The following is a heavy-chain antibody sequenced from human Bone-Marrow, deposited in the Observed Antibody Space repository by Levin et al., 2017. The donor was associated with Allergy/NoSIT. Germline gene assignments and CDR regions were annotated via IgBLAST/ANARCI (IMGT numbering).Heavy chain of an antibody. Sequence: PSETLSLTCTVSGGSINDYYWSWIRQPPGKGLEWIGSIYYSGSTNYHPSLRRRVTISLDASKIHFSLSLRSVTTADTAVYFCARGGSTGNPVWYFDLWGRGTLVTVSS. CDR3: ARGGSTGNPVWYFDL. V-gene: IGHV4-59*01. CDR2: IYYSGST. D-gene: IGHD5-12*01. J-gene: IGHJ2*01. CDR1: GGSINDYY.